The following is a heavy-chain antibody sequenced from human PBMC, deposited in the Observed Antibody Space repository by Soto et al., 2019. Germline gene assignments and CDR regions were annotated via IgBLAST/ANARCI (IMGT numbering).Heavy chain of an antibody. V-gene: IGHV1-18*01. CDR1: GYTFSSYG. D-gene: IGHD5-12*01. J-gene: IGHJ4*02. Sequence: QVQLVQSGSEVRKPGASVKVSCEAFGYTFSSYGINWVRQAPGQGLEWMGWISVYTGDTNYAQKYQGRVTLTTDTSTKTAYMELRSLRSDDTAVYYCERVRRWLQSFFDYWGQGTLVTVSS. CDR2: ISVYTGDT. CDR3: ERVRRWLQSFFDY.